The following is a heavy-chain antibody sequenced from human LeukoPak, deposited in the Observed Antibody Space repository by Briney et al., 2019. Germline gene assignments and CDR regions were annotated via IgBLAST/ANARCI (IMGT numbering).Heavy chain of an antibody. J-gene: IGHJ4*02. V-gene: IGHV1-18*01. D-gene: IGHD6-19*01. CDR2: ISAYNGNT. Sequence: ASVKVSCKASGYTFTSYGTSWVRQAPGQGLEWMGWISAYNGNTNYAQKLQGRVTMTTDTSTSTAYMELRSLRSDDTAVYYCARESQWLALSIFDYWGQGTLVTVSS. CDR1: GYTFTSYG. CDR3: ARESQWLALSIFDY.